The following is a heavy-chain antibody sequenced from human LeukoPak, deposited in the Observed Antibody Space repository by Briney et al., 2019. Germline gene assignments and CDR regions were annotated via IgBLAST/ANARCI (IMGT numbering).Heavy chain of an antibody. Sequence: SVKVSCKASGGTFSSYAISWVRQAPGQGLEWMGGIVPIFGTADYAQKFQGRVTITADESTSTAYMELSSLRSEDTAVYYCARGSYGDYVTYWGQGTLVTVSS. CDR2: IVPIFGTA. CDR1: GGTFSSYA. J-gene: IGHJ4*02. D-gene: IGHD4-17*01. V-gene: IGHV1-69*13. CDR3: ARGSYGDYVTY.